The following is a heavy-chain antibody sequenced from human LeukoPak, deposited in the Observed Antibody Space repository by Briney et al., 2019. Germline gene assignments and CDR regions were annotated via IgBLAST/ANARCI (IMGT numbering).Heavy chain of an antibody. CDR2: ISSSSSYI. Sequence: GGSLRLSCAASGFTVSNNYVSWVRQAPGKGLEWVSSISSSSSYIYYADSVKGRFTISRDNAKNSLYLQMNSLRAEDTAVYYCARGMTVTTARYFDLWGRGTLVTVSS. V-gene: IGHV3-21*01. J-gene: IGHJ2*01. CDR3: ARGMTVTTARYFDL. D-gene: IGHD4-17*01. CDR1: GFTVSNNY.